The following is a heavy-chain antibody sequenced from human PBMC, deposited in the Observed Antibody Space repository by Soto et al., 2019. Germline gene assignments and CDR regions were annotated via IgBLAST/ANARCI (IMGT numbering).Heavy chain of an antibody. CDR1: GYTFTGYY. J-gene: IGHJ6*02. CDR2: INPNSGGT. V-gene: IGHV1-2*04. D-gene: IGHD6-13*01. CDR3: ARDLIAAADNYYYYGMDV. Sequence: ASVKVSCKASGYTFTGYYMHWVRKAPGQGLEWMGWINPNSGGTNYAQKFQGWVTMTRDTSISTAYMELSRLRSDDTAVYYCARDLIAAADNYYYYGMDVWGQGTTVTVSS.